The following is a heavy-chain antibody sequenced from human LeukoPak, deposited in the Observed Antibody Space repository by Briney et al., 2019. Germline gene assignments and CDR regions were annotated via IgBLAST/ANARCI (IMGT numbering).Heavy chain of an antibody. CDR3: VKGLVQTTMSYSVDY. CDR2: ISSDGNNN. Sequence: PGGSLRLSCAASGFTFTNYALHWVRQTPVKGLEWITLISSDGNNNVYADSVKGRFTISRDNSRNTLYLQTNSLRAEDTAVYYCVKGLVQTTMSYSVDYWGQGALVTVSS. CDR1: GFTFTNYA. J-gene: IGHJ4*02. V-gene: IGHV3-30*18. D-gene: IGHD1-1*01.